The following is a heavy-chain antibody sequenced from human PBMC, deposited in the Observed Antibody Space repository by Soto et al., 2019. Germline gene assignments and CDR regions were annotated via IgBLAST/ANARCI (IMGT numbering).Heavy chain of an antibody. CDR2: IDPSDSYT. CDR3: ARITPYKLPYSSGWYDYYGMDV. D-gene: IGHD6-25*01. CDR1: GYSFTSYW. Sequence: GESLKISCKGSGYSFTSYWISWVRQMPGKGLEWMGRIDPSDSYTNYSPSFQGHVTISADKSISTAYLQWSSLKASDTAMYYCARITPYKLPYSSGWYDYYGMDVWGQGTTVTVSS. V-gene: IGHV5-10-1*01. J-gene: IGHJ6*02.